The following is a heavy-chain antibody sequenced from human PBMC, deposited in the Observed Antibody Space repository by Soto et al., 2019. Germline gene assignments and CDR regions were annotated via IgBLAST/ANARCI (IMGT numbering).Heavy chain of an antibody. CDR1: GGTFSSYA. CDR3: AKDGGYSSMAHPLL. J-gene: IGHJ4*02. CDR2: IIPIFGTA. D-gene: IGHD5-18*01. Sequence: SVKVSCKASGGTFSSYAIIWVLQAPGQGLEWMGGIIPIFGTANYAQKFQSRVTITADESTSIAYMELSRLRSEDTAVNYCAKDGGYSSMAHPLLWGQGTLVTVSS. V-gene: IGHV1-69*13.